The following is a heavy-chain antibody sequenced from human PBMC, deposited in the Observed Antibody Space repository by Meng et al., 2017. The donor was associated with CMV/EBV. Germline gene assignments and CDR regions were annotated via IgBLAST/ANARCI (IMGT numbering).Heavy chain of an antibody. J-gene: IGHJ5*02. CDR3: ARDRWLLNNWFDP. V-gene: IGHV4-39*07. CDR1: GGSISSSSYY. Sequence: SETLSLTCTVSGGSISSSSYYWGWIRQPPGKGLEWIGSIYYSGSTYDNPSLKSRVTISVDTSKNQFSLKLSSVTAADTAVYYCARDRWLLNNWFDPWGQGILVTVSS. CDR2: IYYSGST. D-gene: IGHD2-15*01.